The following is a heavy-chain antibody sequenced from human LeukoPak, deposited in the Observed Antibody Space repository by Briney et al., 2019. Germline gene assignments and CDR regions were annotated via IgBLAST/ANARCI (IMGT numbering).Heavy chain of an antibody. CDR2: ISSSGSTI. CDR1: GFTFSSYE. V-gene: IGHV3-48*03. J-gene: IGHJ6*03. D-gene: IGHD6-19*01. CDR3: ARAVVGSGWKYYYYMDV. Sequence: GGSLRLSCAASGFTFSSYEMNWVRQAPGKGLEWVSYISSSGSTIYYADSVKGRFTISRDNAKNSLYLQMNSLRAEDTAVYYCARAVVGSGWKYYYYMDVWGKGTTVTISS.